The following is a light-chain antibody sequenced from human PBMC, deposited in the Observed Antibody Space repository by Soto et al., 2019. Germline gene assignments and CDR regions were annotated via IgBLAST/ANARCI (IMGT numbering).Light chain of an antibody. Sequence: EIVLTQSPGTLSLSPGERATLSCRASQSGSGTYLAWYQQKPGQAPRLLISGASRRATGIPDRFSGSGSGTDFTLTISSLEPEDFEVYYCQQYGKSPLTFGGGTKVDI. CDR1: QSGSGTY. V-gene: IGKV3-20*01. J-gene: IGKJ4*01. CDR3: QQYGKSPLT. CDR2: GAS.